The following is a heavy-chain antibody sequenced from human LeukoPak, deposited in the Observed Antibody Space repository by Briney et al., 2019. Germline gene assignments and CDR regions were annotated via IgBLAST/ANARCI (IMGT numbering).Heavy chain of an antibody. CDR3: ARVNYYGSGSYLWFDP. CDR1: GDSINRGAYS. V-gene: IGHV4-30-2*01. CDR2: IHYSGST. Sequence: SETLSLTCAVTGDSINRGAYSWSWIRQPPGKGLDLLGYIHYSGSTYYNPSLKSRVTISLDRPKNQFSLKLTSVTAADTAVYYCARVNYYGSGSYLWFDPWGHGTLVTVSS. J-gene: IGHJ5*02. D-gene: IGHD3-10*01.